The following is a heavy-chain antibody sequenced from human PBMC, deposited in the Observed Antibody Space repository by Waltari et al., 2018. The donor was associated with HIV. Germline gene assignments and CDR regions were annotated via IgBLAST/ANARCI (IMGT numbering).Heavy chain of an antibody. D-gene: IGHD3-16*01. CDR2: IIPYFGFA. CDR1: GGDFSDYG. V-gene: IGHV1-69*01. Sequence: QVRLVQSGPEVKRTGSSVRVSCKSSGGDFSDYGISWLRQAPGQGLQWMGEIIPYFGFANTAETLRARVSIEADESKNTVYLGLRSLTVQDSATYFCARGTFYDDEVGAHRYRPFDAWGQGTPVSVSS. CDR3: ARGTFYDDEVGAHRYRPFDA. J-gene: IGHJ4*02.